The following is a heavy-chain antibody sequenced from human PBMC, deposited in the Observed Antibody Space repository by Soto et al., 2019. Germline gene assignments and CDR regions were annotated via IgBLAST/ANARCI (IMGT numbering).Heavy chain of an antibody. CDR3: ARGGEDTAMVNFDY. D-gene: IGHD5-18*01. CDR2: INHSGST. J-gene: IGHJ4*02. Sequence: PSETLSLTCAVYGGSFSGYYWSWIRQPPGKGLEWIGEINHSGSTNYNPSLKSRVTISVDTSKNQFSLKLSSVTAADTAVYYCARGGEDTAMVNFDYWGQGTLVAVSS. V-gene: IGHV4-34*01. CDR1: GGSFSGYY.